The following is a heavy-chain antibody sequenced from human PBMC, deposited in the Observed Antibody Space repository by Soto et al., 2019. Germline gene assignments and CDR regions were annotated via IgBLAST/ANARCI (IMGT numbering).Heavy chain of an antibody. J-gene: IGHJ5*02. CDR2: INHSGST. CDR1: GGSFSGYY. CDR3: ARGAVGWLATTWFDP. V-gene: IGHV4-34*01. D-gene: IGHD6-19*01. Sequence: SETLSLTCAVYGGSFSGYYWSWIRQPPGKGLEWIGEINHSGSTNYNPSLKSRVTISVDTSKNQFSLKLSSVTAADTAVYYCARGAVGWLATTWFDPWGQGTLVTVSS.